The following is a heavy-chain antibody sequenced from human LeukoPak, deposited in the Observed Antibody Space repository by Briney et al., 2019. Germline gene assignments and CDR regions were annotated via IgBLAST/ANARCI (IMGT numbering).Heavy chain of an antibody. V-gene: IGHV3-30*18. CDR3: AKDIRLSSGRLKYPYNWFDP. Sequence: SGGSLRLSCAASGFTFSSYGMPWVRQAPGKGLEWVAVISYDGSNKYYADSVKGRFTISRDNSKNTLYLQMNSLRAEDTAVYYCAKDIRLSSGRLKYPYNWFDPWGQGTLVTVSS. J-gene: IGHJ5*02. CDR1: GFTFSSYG. CDR2: ISYDGSNK. D-gene: IGHD6-19*01.